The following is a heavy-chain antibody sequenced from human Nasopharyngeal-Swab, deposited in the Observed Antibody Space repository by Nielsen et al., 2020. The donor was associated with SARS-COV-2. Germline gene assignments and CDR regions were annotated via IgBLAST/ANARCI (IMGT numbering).Heavy chain of an antibody. CDR3: ARDDGPDYYGSGSPDY. D-gene: IGHD3-10*01. Sequence: GGSLRLSCAASGFTFSSYAMSWVRQAPGKGLEWVSAISGSGGSTYYADSVKGRFTISRDNSKNTLYLQMNSLRAEDTAVYYCARDDGPDYYGSGSPDYWGQGTLVTVSS. V-gene: IGHV3-23*01. J-gene: IGHJ4*02. CDR1: GFTFSSYA. CDR2: ISGSGGST.